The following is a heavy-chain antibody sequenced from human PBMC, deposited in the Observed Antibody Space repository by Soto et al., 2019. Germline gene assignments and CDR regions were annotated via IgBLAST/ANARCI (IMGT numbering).Heavy chain of an antibody. CDR3: ARYNAASGTYYFDF. CDR1: GVSISSGNYY. V-gene: IGHV4-31*03. D-gene: IGHD6-13*01. CDR2: LSYSGNT. J-gene: IGHJ4*02. Sequence: SETLSLTCTVTGVSISSGNYYWSWIRQHPGKGLEWIGFLSYSGNTYYNPSLKSRVTISVDTSENQFSLELTSVTAADTAVYYCARYNAASGTYYFDFWGQGALVTVSS.